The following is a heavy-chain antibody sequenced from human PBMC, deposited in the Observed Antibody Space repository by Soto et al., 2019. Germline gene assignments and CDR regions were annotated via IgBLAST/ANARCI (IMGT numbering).Heavy chain of an antibody. J-gene: IGHJ5*02. CDR1: GFTFSSYG. CDR2: IWYDGSNK. Sequence: PGGSLRLSCAASGFTFSSYGMHWVRQAPGKGLEWVAVIWYDGSNKYYADSVKGRFTISRDNSKNTLYLQMNSLRAEDTAVYYCARDNRDFWSGYCWIDPWGQGTLVTVSS. V-gene: IGHV3-33*01. D-gene: IGHD3-3*01. CDR3: ARDNRDFWSGYCWIDP.